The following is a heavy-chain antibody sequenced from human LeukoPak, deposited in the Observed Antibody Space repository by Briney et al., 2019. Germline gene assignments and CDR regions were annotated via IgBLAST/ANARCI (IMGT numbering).Heavy chain of an antibody. J-gene: IGHJ4*02. CDR2: IYSDNT. CDR1: GFTVSSNS. V-gene: IGHV3-53*01. Sequence: PGGSLRLSCTVSGFTVSSNSMSWVRQAPGKGLEWVSFIYSDNTHYSDSVKGRFTISRDNARKSLYLQMNSLRAEDTAVYYCASPWSVEYYDILTGYIHWGQGTLVTVSS. CDR3: ASPWSVEYYDILTGYIH. D-gene: IGHD3-9*01.